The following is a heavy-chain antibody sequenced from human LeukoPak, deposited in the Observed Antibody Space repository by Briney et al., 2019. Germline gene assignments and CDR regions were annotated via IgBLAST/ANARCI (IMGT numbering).Heavy chain of an antibody. V-gene: IGHV4-59*01. CDR3: ARDRPYYDSSGYPDPYWYFDL. CDR2: IYYSGST. Sequence: SSETLSLTCTVSGGSISSYYWSWIRQPPGKGLEWIGYIYYSGSTNYNPSPKSRVTISVDTSKNQFSLKLSSVTAADTAVYYCARDRPYYDSSGYPDPYWYFDLWGRGTLVTVSS. J-gene: IGHJ2*01. CDR1: GGSISSYY. D-gene: IGHD3-22*01.